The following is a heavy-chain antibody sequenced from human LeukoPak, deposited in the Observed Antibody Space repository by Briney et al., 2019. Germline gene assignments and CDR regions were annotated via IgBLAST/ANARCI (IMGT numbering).Heavy chain of an antibody. Sequence: SETLSLTCTVSGASISSYYWSWIRQPPGKGLEWIGYIYYSGSTNYNPSLKSRVTISVDTSKNQFSLKLSSVTAADTAVYYCARTLRYSSSWYGNWFDPWGQGTLVTVSS. CDR3: ARTLRYSSSWYGNWFDP. J-gene: IGHJ5*02. CDR1: GASISSYY. V-gene: IGHV4-59*01. D-gene: IGHD6-13*01. CDR2: IYYSGST.